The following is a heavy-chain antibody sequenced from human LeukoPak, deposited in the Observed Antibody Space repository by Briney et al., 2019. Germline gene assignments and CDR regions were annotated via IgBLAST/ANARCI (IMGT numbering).Heavy chain of an antibody. CDR1: GGSISSHY. Sequence: PSETLSLTCTVSGGSISSHYWSWIRQPAGKGLEWIGRIYTSGSTNYNPSLKSRVTMSVDTSKNQFSLKLSSVTAADTAVYYCARDISMVRGVMVQGFDYWGQGTLVTVSS. CDR3: ARDISMVRGVMVQGFDY. J-gene: IGHJ4*02. V-gene: IGHV4-4*07. CDR2: IYTSGST. D-gene: IGHD3-10*01.